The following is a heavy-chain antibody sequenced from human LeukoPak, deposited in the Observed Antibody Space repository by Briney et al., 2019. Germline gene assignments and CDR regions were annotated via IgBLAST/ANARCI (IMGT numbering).Heavy chain of an antibody. CDR3: ARHGVTIFGVVIPGWFNP. D-gene: IGHD3-3*01. CDR1: GYSISSGYY. Sequence: PSETLSLTCAVSGYSISSGYYWGWIRQPPGKGLEWIGSIYHSGSTYYNPSLKSRVTISVDTSKNQFSLKLSSVTAADTAVYYCARHGVTIFGVVIPGWFNPWGQGTLVTVSS. CDR2: IYHSGST. V-gene: IGHV4-38-2*01. J-gene: IGHJ5*02.